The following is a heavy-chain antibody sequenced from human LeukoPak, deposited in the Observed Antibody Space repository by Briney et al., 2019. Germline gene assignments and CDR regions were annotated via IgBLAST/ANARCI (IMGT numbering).Heavy chain of an antibody. Sequence: SSETLSLTCTVSGGSISSSSYYWGWIRQPPGKGLEWIGSIYYSGSTYYNPSLKSRVTISVDTSKNQFSLKLSSVTAADTAVYYCARLKYSNYVSVYFDCWGQGTLVTVSS. D-gene: IGHD4-11*01. J-gene: IGHJ4*02. CDR1: GGSISSSSYY. CDR2: IYYSGST. V-gene: IGHV4-39*01. CDR3: ARLKYSNYVSVYFDC.